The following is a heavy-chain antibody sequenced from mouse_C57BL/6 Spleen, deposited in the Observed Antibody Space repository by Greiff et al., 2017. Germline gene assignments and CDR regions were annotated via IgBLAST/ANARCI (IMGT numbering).Heavy chain of an antibody. V-gene: IGHV5-17*01. Sequence: DVMLVESGGGLVKPGGSLKLSCAASGFTFSDYGMHWVRQAPEKGLEWVAYISSGSSTIYYADTVKGRFTISRDNAKNTLFLQMTSLRSEDTAMYYCARDYYYYGSSYWYFDVWGTGTTVTVSS. D-gene: IGHD1-1*01. CDR3: ARDYYYYGSSYWYFDV. CDR1: GFTFSDYG. J-gene: IGHJ1*03. CDR2: ISSGSSTI.